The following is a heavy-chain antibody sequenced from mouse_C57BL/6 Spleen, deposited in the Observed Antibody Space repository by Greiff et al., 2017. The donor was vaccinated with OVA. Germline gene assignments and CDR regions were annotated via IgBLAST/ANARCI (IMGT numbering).Heavy chain of an antibody. CDR2: IDPETGGT. V-gene: IGHV1-15*01. CDR1: GYTFTDYE. CDR3: TRRGIYGQSGDY. J-gene: IGHJ2*01. Sequence: VQVVESGAELVRPGASVTLSCKASGYTFTDYEMHWVKQTPVHGLEWIGAIDPETGGTAYNQKFKGKAILTADKSSSTAYMELRSLTSEDSAVYYCTRRGIYGQSGDYWGQGTTLTVSS. D-gene: IGHD1-1*01.